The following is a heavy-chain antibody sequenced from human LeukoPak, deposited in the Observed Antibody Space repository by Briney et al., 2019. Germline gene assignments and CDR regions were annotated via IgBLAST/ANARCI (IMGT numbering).Heavy chain of an antibody. CDR3: ARGVKGVTAISQYYFDY. V-gene: IGHV4-61*05. D-gene: IGHD2-21*02. CDR2: IYYSGST. J-gene: IGHJ4*02. Sequence: SETLSLTCTVSSGSISTSNYYWGWVRQPPGKALEWIGYIYYSGSTNYNPSLKSRVTISVDTSKNQFSLKLSSVTAADTAVYYCARGVKGVTAISQYYFDYWGQGTLVTVSS. CDR1: SGSISTSNYY.